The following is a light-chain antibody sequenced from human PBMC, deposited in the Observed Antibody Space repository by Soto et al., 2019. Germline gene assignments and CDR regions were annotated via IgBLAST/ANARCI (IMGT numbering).Light chain of an antibody. CDR2: VNSDGSH. CDR1: SGHSTYA. V-gene: IGLV4-69*02. J-gene: IGLJ2*01. Sequence: QPVLTQSPSASASLGASVKLTCTLSSGHSTYAIAWHQQQPEKGPRYLMKVNSDGSHSKGDGVPDRFSGSSSGAERYLTISSLQSEDEADYHCQTWGTGIGGVFGGGTKLTVL. CDR3: QTWGTGIGGV.